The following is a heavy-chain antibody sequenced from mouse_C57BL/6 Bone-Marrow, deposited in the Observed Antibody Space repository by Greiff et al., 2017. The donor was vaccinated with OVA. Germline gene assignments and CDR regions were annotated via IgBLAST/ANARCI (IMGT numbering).Heavy chain of an antibody. V-gene: IGHV7-1*01. CDR2: SRNKANDYTT. J-gene: IGHJ2*01. D-gene: IGHD2-1*01. CDR1: GFTFSDFY. Sequence: EVMLVESGGGLVQSGRSLRLSCATSGFTFSDFYMEWVRQAPGKGLEWIAASRNKANDYTTEYSASVKGRFIVSRDTSQSILYLQMNALRAEDTAIYYCARVPLLDYFDYWGQGTTLTVSS. CDR3: ARVPLLDYFDY.